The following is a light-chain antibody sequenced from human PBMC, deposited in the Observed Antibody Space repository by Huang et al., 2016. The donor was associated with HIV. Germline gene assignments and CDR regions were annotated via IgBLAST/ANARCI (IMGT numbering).Light chain of an antibody. CDR2: GAS. CDR3: QQYNNWPPMFT. V-gene: IGKV3-15*01. Sequence: EVVMTQSPATLSVSPGETATLSCRASQSVSSNLAWYQQKPGQAPRLLIYGASIRAAAIPVRFSGRGSGTEFTLTISSLKSEDFAVYYCQQYNNWPPMFTFGQGTKLEIK. CDR1: QSVSSN. J-gene: IGKJ2*01.